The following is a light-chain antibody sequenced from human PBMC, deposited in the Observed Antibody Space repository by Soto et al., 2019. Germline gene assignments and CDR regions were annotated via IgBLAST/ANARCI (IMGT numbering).Light chain of an antibody. CDR1: QGIKND. CDR2: AAS. Sequence: IELSQAPACRSRSLRDSFTVTCRASQGIKNDLGWYQQKPGKTPKRLIYAASSLQSGVPSRFSGSGSGTEFTLTISSLQPEDFATYYCQQYYSFPWTFGQGTKVDIK. CDR3: QQYYSFPWT. V-gene: IGKV1-17*01. J-gene: IGKJ1*01.